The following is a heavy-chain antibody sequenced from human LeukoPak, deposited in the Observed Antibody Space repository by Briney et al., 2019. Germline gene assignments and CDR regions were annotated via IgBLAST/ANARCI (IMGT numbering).Heavy chain of an antibody. V-gene: IGHV3-48*03. D-gene: IGHD5-18*01. Sequence: GGSLRLSCAASGLTFSSYEMNWLRQAPGKGLEWVSYISSSGSTIYYADSVKGRFTISRDNAKNSLYLQMNSLRAEDTAVYYCARYTAMAFDYWGQGTLVTVSS. J-gene: IGHJ4*02. CDR1: GLTFSSYE. CDR3: ARYTAMAFDY. CDR2: ISSSGSTI.